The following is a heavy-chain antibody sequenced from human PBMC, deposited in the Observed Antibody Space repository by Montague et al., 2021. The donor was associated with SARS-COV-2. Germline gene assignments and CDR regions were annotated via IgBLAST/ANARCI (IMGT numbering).Heavy chain of an antibody. D-gene: IGHD6-19*01. CDR2: TVQSGNS. J-gene: IGHJ2*01. CDR3: ARRAQWQLSWFFDL. CDR1: GGSVSDTDYY. V-gene: IGHV4-39*01. Sequence: SETLSLTCAVSGGSVSDTDYYWGWVRRPPGKGLEWLGTTVQSGNSFSNPSLKSRLSIFVHASMNEVSLRLASVTAADTAVYYCARRAQWQLSWFFDLWGRGTLVTVSS.